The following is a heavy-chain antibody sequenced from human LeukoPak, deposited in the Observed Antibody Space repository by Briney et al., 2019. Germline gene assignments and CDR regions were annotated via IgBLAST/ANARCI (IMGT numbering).Heavy chain of an antibody. CDR1: GFTVSSNY. CDR2: IYSGGST. D-gene: IGHD6-13*01. CDR3: ARGGYSSSWEYYFDY. Sequence: GGSLRLSCAASGFTVSSNYMSWVRQAPGKGLEWVSVIYSGGSTYYADSVKGRFTISRDNSKNTLYLQMNSLRAEDTAVYYCARGGYSSSWEYYFDYWGQGTLVTVSS. J-gene: IGHJ4*02. V-gene: IGHV3-53*01.